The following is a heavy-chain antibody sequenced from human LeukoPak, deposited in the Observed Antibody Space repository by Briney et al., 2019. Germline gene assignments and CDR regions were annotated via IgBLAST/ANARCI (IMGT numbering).Heavy chain of an antibody. D-gene: IGHD3-22*01. CDR2: INHSGST. Sequence: PSETLSLTCAVYGGSFSGYYWSWIRQPPRKGLEWIGEINHSGSTNYNPSLKSRVTISVDTSKNQFSLKLSSVTAADTAVYYCARIDYYDSSGYYYERGGWFDPWGQGTLVTVSS. J-gene: IGHJ5*02. CDR1: GGSFSGYY. CDR3: ARIDYYDSSGYYYERGGWFDP. V-gene: IGHV4-34*01.